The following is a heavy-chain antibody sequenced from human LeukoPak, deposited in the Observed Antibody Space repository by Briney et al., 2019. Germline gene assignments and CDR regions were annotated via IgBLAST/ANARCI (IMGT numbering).Heavy chain of an antibody. CDR1: GFTFSSYS. V-gene: IGHV3-21*01. Sequence: GGSLGLSCAASGFTFSSYSMNWVRQAPGKGLEWVSSISSSSSYIYYADSVKGRFTISRDNAKNSLYLQMNSLRAEDTAVYYCARLSQNDAFDIWGQGAMVTVSS. CDR2: ISSSSSYI. CDR3: ARLSQNDAFDI. J-gene: IGHJ3*02.